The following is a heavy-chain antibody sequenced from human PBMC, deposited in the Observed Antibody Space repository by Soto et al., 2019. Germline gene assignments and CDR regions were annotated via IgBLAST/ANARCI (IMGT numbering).Heavy chain of an antibody. CDR2: IYPGDPGT. J-gene: IGHJ4*02. CDR1: GYSFTTHW. D-gene: IGHD1-26*01. Sequence: PGASLKISCKGSGYSFTTHWNCWVRQMTGKVLQWMGSIYPGDPGTRYSPSFQGKATITVDKSINTAYLQWSTLKASDTAMYYCTTRATVGTTTGVFDYLRGGXRFTISS. CDR3: TTRATVGTTTGVFDY. V-gene: IGHV5-51*01.